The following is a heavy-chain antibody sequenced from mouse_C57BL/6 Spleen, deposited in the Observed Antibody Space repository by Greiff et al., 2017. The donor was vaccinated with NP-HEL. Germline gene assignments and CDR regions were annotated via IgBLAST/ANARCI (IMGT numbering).Heavy chain of an antibody. D-gene: IGHD2-1*01. J-gene: IGHJ2*01. V-gene: IGHV3-6*01. CDR1: GYSITSGYY. Sequence: DVQLQESGPGLVKPSQSLSLTCSVTGYSITSGYYWNWIRQFPGNKLEWMGYISYDGSNNYNPSLKNRISITRDTSKNQFFLKLNSVTTEDTATYYCARDYGNPYYFDYWGQGTTLTVSS. CDR2: ISYDGSN. CDR3: ARDYGNPYYFDY.